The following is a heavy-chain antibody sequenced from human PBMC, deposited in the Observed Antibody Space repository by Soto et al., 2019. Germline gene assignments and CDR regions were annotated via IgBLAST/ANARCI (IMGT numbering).Heavy chain of an antibody. CDR1: GFTLSSFS. D-gene: IGHD6-19*01. V-gene: IGHV3-21*01. CDR2: ITTGNDYI. J-gene: IGHJ5*01. Sequence: GGSLRLSCVASGFTLSSFSMSWVRQTPGKGLEWVSSITTGNDYISYADSVRGRFTISRDNAKNSLFLQMKSLRAEDTALYFCARDSYSSLFDSWGQGTLVTVSS. CDR3: ARDSYSSLFDS.